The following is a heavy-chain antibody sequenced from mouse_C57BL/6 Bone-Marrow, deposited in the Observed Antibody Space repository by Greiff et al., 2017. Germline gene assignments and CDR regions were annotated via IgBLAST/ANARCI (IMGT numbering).Heavy chain of an antibody. J-gene: IGHJ2*01. Sequence: VQLQQSGPELVKPGASVKISCKASGYAFSSSWMNWVKQRPGKGLEWIGRIYPGDGDTNYNGKFKGKATLTADKSSSPAYMQLSSLTSGDSAVYFGARFDSSGFPDYWGQGTTLTVSS. V-gene: IGHV1-82*01. D-gene: IGHD3-2*02. CDR3: ARFDSSGFPDY. CDR2: IYPGDGDT. CDR1: GYAFSSSW.